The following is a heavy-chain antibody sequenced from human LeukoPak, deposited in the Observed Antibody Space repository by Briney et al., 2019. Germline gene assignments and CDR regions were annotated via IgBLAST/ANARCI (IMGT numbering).Heavy chain of an antibody. CDR1: GGSISSSSYY. V-gene: IGHV4-39*07. CDR2: IYYSGST. J-gene: IGHJ5*02. D-gene: IGHD3-10*01. Sequence: PSETLSLTCTVSGGSISSSSYYWGWIRQPPGKGLEWIGSIYYSGSTYYNPSLKSRVTISVDTSKNQFSLKLSSVTAADTAVYYCARDLGRMVRGVIAWGQGTLVTVSS. CDR3: ARDLGRMVRGVIA.